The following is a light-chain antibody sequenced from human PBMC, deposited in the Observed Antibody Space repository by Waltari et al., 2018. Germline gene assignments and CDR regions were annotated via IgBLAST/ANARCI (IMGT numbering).Light chain of an antibody. Sequence: DIVMTQSPDSLAVSLGERATINCKSSQSVLYSSNNKNYLAWYQQKPGQPPKLLIYWASTRESGVPDRFSGSGSGTDFTLTISSLQAEDVAVYYCLQYYNTPRTFGGGTKVEIK. J-gene: IGKJ4*01. CDR3: LQYYNTPRT. CDR1: QSVLYSSNNKNY. CDR2: WAS. V-gene: IGKV4-1*01.